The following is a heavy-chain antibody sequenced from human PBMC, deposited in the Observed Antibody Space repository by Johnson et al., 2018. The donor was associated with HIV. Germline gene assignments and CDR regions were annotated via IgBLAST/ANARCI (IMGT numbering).Heavy chain of an antibody. CDR2: IKSKTDGETT. CDR3: ARDPHPYTGTGTTRGAFDI. CDR1: GFTFSDSY. D-gene: IGHD1-1*01. J-gene: IGHJ3*02. V-gene: IGHV3-15*05. Sequence: EVQLVESGGGWVKPGGSLSLSCAASGFTFSDSYMNWIRQAPGKGLEWVGRIKSKTDGETTDYAAPVKGRFTISRDDSKNTLYLQMNSLRAEDTAVYYCARDPHPYTGTGTTRGAFDIWGQGTMVTVSS.